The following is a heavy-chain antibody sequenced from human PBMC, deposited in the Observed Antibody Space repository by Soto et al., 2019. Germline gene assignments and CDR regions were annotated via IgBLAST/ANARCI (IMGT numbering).Heavy chain of an antibody. D-gene: IGHD1-7*01. J-gene: IGHJ6*02. CDR2: IYYSGST. CDR1: GGSISSYY. Sequence: SETLSLTCTVSGGSISSYYWSWIRQPPGKGLEWIGYIYYSGSTNYNPSLKSRVTISVDTSKNQFSLKLSSVTAADTAVFYCAREGLITVTRYYYYGMDVWGQGATVTVSS. V-gene: IGHV4-59*01. CDR3: AREGLITVTRYYYYGMDV.